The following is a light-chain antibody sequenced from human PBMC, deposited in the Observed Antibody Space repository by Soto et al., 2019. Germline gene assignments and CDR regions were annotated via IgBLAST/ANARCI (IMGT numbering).Light chain of an antibody. V-gene: IGKV3-20*01. CDR2: ASS. CDR3: QLYGISPH. Sequence: SVLTLSPGTLSFSPGERSTLSCKTSQSRGSNFLAWYQHKPGQAPRLLIYASSNRATGIPDRFSGSASGTDFTLTINRLEPEDFAVYYCQLYGISPHFGQGTRLEIK. CDR1: QSRGSNF. J-gene: IGKJ5*01.